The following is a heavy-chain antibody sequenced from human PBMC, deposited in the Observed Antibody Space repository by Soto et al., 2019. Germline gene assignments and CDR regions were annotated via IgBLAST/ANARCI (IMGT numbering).Heavy chain of an antibody. V-gene: IGHV3-11*01. CDR2: ISSGAITI. D-gene: IGHD6-6*01. J-gene: IGHJ4*02. CDR3: AGQYSSSSVEF. Sequence: QVQLVESGGGLVKPGGSLRLSCAASGFTFSDYYMNWIRQAPGKGLEWVSYISSGAITIYYADSVKGRFTISRDNAKNPRYLQMNSLRAEDTAVYYCAGQYSSSSVEFWGQGTLVTVSS. CDR1: GFTFSDYY.